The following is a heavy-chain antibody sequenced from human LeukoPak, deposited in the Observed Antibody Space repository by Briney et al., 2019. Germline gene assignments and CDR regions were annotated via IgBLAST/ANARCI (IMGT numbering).Heavy chain of an antibody. Sequence: VSVKVSCKASGYTFTSYYMHWVRQAPGQGLEWMGIINPSGGSTSYAQKFQGRVTMTRDTSTSTVYMELSNLRSEDTAVYYCAIEIQPCHWSALWPEGYWGQGTLVIVPS. CDR3: AIEIQPCHWSALWPEGY. D-gene: IGHD5-18*01. J-gene: IGHJ4*02. CDR2: INPSGGST. CDR1: GYTFTSYY. V-gene: IGHV1-46*01.